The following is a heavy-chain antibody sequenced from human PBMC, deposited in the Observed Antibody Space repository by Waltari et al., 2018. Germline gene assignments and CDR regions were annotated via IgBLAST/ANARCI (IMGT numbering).Heavy chain of an antibody. V-gene: IGHV3-30*01. D-gene: IGHD3-3*01. Sequence: QVQLVESGGGVVQPGRSLRLSCAASGFTFSSYAMHWVRQAPGKGLEWVAVISYDGSNKYYADSVKGRCTISRDNSKNTLYLQMNSLRAEDTAVYYCARNLGDFWSGSAYCDYWGQGTLVTVSS. CDR2: ISYDGSNK. CDR1: GFTFSSYA. CDR3: ARNLGDFWSGSAYCDY. J-gene: IGHJ4*02.